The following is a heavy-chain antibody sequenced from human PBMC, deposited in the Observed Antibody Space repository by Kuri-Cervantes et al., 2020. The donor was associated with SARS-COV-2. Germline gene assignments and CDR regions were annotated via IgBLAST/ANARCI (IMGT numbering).Heavy chain of an antibody. CDR3: ARVGYSSSPLDY. J-gene: IGHJ4*02. CDR1: GGSISSYY. D-gene: IGHD6-13*01. Sequence: SETLSLTCTVSGGSISSYYWSWIRQPPGKGLEWIGYIYYSGSTNYNPSLKSRVTISVDTSKNQFSLKLSSVTAADTAVYYCARVGYSSSPLDYWGQGTLVTVSS. CDR2: IYYSGST. V-gene: IGHV4-59*08.